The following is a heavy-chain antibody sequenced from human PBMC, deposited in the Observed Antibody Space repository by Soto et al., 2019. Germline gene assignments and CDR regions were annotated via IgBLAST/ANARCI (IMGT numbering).Heavy chain of an antibody. Sequence: GGSLRLSCAASGFTFSSFAMHWVRQAPGKGLEWVAVISYDGSNTYYADSVKGRFTFSRDNSKNTLSLQMNTLTAEDTAVYYCVRDLTSCRYRELDSWGEATLINV. CDR2: ISYDGSNT. CDR3: VRDLTSCRYRELDS. D-gene: IGHD2-2*01. V-gene: IGHV3-30-3*01. CDR1: GFTFSSFA. J-gene: IGHJ4*02.